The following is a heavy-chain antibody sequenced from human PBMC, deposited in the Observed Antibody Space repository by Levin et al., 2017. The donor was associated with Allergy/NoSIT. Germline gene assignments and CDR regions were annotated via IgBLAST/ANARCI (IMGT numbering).Heavy chain of an antibody. Sequence: PSETLSLTCTVSGGSISSYYWSWIRQSPGKGLEWIGYIYSTGSTNYNPSLKSRVTISVDTSKNQFSLQLSSVTAADTAVYYCARDGLGRGDPFDYWGQGTLVTVSS. D-gene: IGHD3/OR15-3a*01. CDR1: GGSISSYY. J-gene: IGHJ4*02. V-gene: IGHV4-59*01. CDR2: IYSTGST. CDR3: ARDGLGRGDPFDY.